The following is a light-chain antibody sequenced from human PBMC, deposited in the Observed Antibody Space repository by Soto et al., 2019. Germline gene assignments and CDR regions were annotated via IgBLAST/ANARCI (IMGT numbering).Light chain of an antibody. V-gene: IGLV2-14*04. CDR2: DAG. Sequence: GVDGQWRTISNTRTSSDVGGYNYVSWYQQHPGKAPKVMIYDAGNRPSGVSNRFSGSKSGNTASLTISGLQAEDEADYFCSLYTSSGTYVFGTGTKVTV. J-gene: IGLJ1*01. CDR1: SSDVGGYNY. CDR3: SLYTSSGTYV.